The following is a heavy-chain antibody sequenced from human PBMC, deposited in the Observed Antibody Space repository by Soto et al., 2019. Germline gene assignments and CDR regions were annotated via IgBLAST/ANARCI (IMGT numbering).Heavy chain of an antibody. CDR1: GYSFSDYW. Sequence: AGESLKISCKGSGYSFSDYWIGWVRQVPGKGLEWVGTIYAGDSDPRYSPSFEGQVTMSVDKSISTAYLQWSRLKASDSAIYYCARQIYDSDSGPNFQYYFDSWGQGTLVTVSS. D-gene: IGHD3-22*01. V-gene: IGHV5-51*01. CDR2: IYAGDSDP. J-gene: IGHJ4*02. CDR3: ARQIYDSDSGPNFQYYFDS.